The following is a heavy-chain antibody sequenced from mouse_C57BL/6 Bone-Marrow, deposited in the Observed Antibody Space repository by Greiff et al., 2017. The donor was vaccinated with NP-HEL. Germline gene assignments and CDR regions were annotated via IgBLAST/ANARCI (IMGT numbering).Heavy chain of an antibody. CDR1: GYTFTSYW. CDR2: IHPNSGST. V-gene: IGHV1-64*01. D-gene: IGHD1-1*01. J-gene: IGHJ1*03. Sequence: QVQLKQPGAELVKPGASVKLSCKASGYTFTSYWMHWVKQRPGQGLEWIGMIHPNSGSTNYNEKFKSKATLTVDKSSSTAYMQLSSLTSEDSAVYYCARGGNYGSGYFDVWGTGTTVTVSS. CDR3: ARGGNYGSGYFDV.